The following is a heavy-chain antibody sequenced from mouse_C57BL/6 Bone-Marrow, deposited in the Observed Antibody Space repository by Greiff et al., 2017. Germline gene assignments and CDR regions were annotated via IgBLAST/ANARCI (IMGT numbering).Heavy chain of an antibody. CDR3: AIYYDYLYYYAMDY. CDR1: GYTFPGYW. V-gene: IGHV1-9*01. CDR2: ILPRSGST. Sequence: QVQLQQSGAELLKPGASVKLSCKATGYTFPGYWIEWVKQRPGHGLEWIGEILPRSGSTNYNEKFKGKATFTADTSSNTAYMQLSSLTTEDSAIYDCAIYYDYLYYYAMDYWGQGTSVTVSS. D-gene: IGHD2-4*01. J-gene: IGHJ4*01.